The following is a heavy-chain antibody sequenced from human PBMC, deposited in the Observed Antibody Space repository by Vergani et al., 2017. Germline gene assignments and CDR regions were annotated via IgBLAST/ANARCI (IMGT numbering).Heavy chain of an antibody. J-gene: IGHJ4*02. CDR3: ARGSCLGGSCYQPLFDC. V-gene: IGHV4-61*02. D-gene: IGHD2-15*01. Sequence: QVQLQESGPGLVKPSQTLSLTCTVSGGSINSHNYYWSWIRQPAGKGLEWIGRIHTSGSTNYNPSLKSRVTMSEDTSKNQFSLNLTSVTAADTDVYFCARGSCLGGSCYQPLFDCWGQGILVTVSS. CDR1: GGSINSHNYY. CDR2: IHTSGST.